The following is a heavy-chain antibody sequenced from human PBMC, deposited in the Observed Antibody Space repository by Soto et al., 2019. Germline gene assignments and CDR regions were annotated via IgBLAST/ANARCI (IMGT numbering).Heavy chain of an antibody. J-gene: IGHJ4*02. CDR2: ISSSSSYT. CDR3: ARDTNYYASGSGVDY. Sequence: GGSLRLSCAASGFTFSDYYMSWIRQAPGKGLEWVSYISSSSSYTNYGDSVKGRFTISRDNAKNSLNLQMNSLRAEDTAVYFCARDTNYYASGSGVDYWGQGILVTVSS. CDR1: GFTFSDYY. V-gene: IGHV3-11*06. D-gene: IGHD3-10*01.